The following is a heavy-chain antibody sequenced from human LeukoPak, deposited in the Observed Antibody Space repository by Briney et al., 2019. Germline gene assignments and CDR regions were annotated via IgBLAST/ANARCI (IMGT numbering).Heavy chain of an antibody. D-gene: IGHD6-13*01. CDR3: ARAKGSSPFVDY. CDR2: ISDDGNTK. J-gene: IGHJ4*02. V-gene: IGHV3-30*03. Sequence: GGSLRLSCVASGFSFSTYGMHWVRQAPGKGPEWVAVISDDGNTKYYPDSVKGRFTIFKDKSKNTLYLQMNSLRAEDTAVYYCARAKGSSPFVDYWGQGTLVTVSS. CDR1: GFSFSTYG.